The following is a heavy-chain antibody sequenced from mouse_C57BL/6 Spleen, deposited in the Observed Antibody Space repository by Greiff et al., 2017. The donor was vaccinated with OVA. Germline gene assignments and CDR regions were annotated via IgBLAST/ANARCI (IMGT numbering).Heavy chain of an antibody. Sequence: EVKLVESGGGLVKPGGSLKLSCAASGFTFSSYAMSWVRQTPEKRLEWVATISDGGSYTYYPDNVKGRFTISRDNAKNNLYLQMSHLKSEDTAMYYCARDLTGTAWFAYGGKGTLVTVSA. CDR3: ARDLTGTAWFAY. CDR2: ISDGGSYT. D-gene: IGHD4-1*01. V-gene: IGHV5-4*01. J-gene: IGHJ3*01. CDR1: GFTFSSYA.